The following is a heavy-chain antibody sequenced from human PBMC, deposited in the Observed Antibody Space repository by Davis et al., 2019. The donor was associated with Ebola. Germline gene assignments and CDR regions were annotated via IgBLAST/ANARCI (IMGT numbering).Heavy chain of an antibody. Sequence: GESLKISCAASGFTFSSYSMNWVRQAPGKGLEWVSYISSSSSTIYYADSVKGRFTISSDHSKNTLYLQMNSLRTEDTAVYYCARVWNDYGSGSYYDYWGQGILVTVSS. D-gene: IGHD3-10*01. V-gene: IGHV3-48*01. CDR1: GFTFSSYS. CDR3: ARVWNDYGSGSYYDY. J-gene: IGHJ4*02. CDR2: ISSSSSTI.